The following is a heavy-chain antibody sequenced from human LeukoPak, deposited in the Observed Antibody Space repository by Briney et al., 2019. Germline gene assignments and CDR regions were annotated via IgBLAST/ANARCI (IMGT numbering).Heavy chain of an antibody. CDR3: AREDRNAPDY. CDR2: IYYSGST. CDR1: GGSISSYY. V-gene: IGHV4-59*01. J-gene: IGHJ4*02. Sequence: SETLSLTCPVSGGSISSYYWSWIRRPPGKGLEWIGYIYYSGSTNYNPSLKSRVTISVDTSKNQFSLKLSSVTAADTAVYYCAREDRNAPDYWGQGTLVTVSS.